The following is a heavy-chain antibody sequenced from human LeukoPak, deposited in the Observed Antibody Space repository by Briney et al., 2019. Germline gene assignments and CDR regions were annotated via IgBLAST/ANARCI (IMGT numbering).Heavy chain of an antibody. V-gene: IGHV3-30-3*01. CDR2: ISYAGGNK. CDR3: ARAKATYYYDSSALDY. J-gene: IGHJ4*02. Sequence: GGSLRLSCAASGFTFSNYAMHWVRQAPGKGLEWVAVISYAGGNKYYADSVKGRFTISRDNSKNTLYLQMNSLRAEDTAVYYCARAKATYYYDSSALDYWGQGTLVTVSS. CDR1: GFTFSNYA. D-gene: IGHD3-22*01.